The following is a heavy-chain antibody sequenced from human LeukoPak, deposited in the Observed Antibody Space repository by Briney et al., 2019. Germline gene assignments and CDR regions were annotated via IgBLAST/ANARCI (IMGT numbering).Heavy chain of an antibody. CDR2: IYYSGST. Sequence: SETLSLTCTVSGGSISSYYWSWIRQPPGKGLEWIGYIYYSGSTNYNPSLKSRVTISVDTSKNQFSLKLSSVTAADTAVYYCAAGSKRVVAASYYMDVWGKGTTVTVSS. V-gene: IGHV4-59*01. CDR3: AAGSKRVVAASYYMDV. CDR1: GGSISSYY. J-gene: IGHJ6*03. D-gene: IGHD2-15*01.